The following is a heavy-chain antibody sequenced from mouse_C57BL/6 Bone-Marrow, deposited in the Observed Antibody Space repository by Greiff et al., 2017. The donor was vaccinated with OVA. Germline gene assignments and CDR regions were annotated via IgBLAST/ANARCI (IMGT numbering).Heavy chain of an antibody. CDR2: INPNNGGT. V-gene: IGHV1-18*01. Sequence: VQLQQSGPELVKPGASVKIPCKASGYTFTDYNMDWVKQSHGKSLEWIGDINPNNGGTIYNQKFKGKATLTVDKSSSTAYMELRSLTSEDTAVYYCARLATVVQYYFDYWGQGTTLTVSS. J-gene: IGHJ2*01. CDR1: GYTFTDYN. CDR3: ARLATVVQYYFDY. D-gene: IGHD1-1*01.